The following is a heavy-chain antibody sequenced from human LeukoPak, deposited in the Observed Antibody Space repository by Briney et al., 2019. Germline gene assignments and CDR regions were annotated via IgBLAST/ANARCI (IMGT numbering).Heavy chain of an antibody. CDR3: AKFRARYCSGGSCYSGVDY. J-gene: IGHJ4*02. CDR1: GFTFSSYA. D-gene: IGHD2-15*01. CDR2: ISGSGGST. Sequence: QPGGSLRLSCAASGFTFSSYAMSWVRQAPGKGLEWVSAISGSGGSTYYADSVKGRFTISRDNSKNTLYLQMNSLRAEDTAVYYCAKFRARYCSGGSCYSGVDYWGQGTLVTVSS. V-gene: IGHV3-23*01.